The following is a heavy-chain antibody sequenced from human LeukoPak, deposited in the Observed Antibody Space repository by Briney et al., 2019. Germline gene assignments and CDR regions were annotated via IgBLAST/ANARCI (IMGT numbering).Heavy chain of an antibody. CDR3: ARGSDYGYVDY. V-gene: IGHV4-61*08. D-gene: IGHD3-16*01. CDR1: GGSISRSDHY. J-gene: IGHJ4*02. Sequence: SETLSLTCSVSGGSISRSDHYWSWIRQPPGKGLEWIGYIYYSGSTNYNPSLKSRVTISVDTSKNQFSLKLSSVTAADTAVYCCARGSDYGYVDYWGQGTLVTVSS. CDR2: IYYSGST.